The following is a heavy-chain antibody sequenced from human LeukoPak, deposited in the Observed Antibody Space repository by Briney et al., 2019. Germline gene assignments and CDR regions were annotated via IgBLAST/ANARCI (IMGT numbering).Heavy chain of an antibody. CDR3: AKDLYDNDWYNYFDP. D-gene: IGHD5-24*01. CDR1: GFTLSTCG. V-gene: IGHV3-30*18. CDR2: ISHDGNSK. Sequence: GGSLRLSCAASGFTLSTCGMHWVRQAPGKGLEWVAMISHDGNSKQYADFAKGRFTISRDNSKNTLYLEMNSLRTEDTAVYHCAKDLYDNDWYNYFDPWGQGALVTVSS. J-gene: IGHJ5*02.